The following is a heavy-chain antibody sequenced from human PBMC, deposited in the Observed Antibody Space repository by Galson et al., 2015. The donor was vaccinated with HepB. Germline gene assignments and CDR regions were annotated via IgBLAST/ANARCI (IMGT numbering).Heavy chain of an antibody. CDR1: GYTFTSYY. J-gene: IGHJ6*02. CDR3: ARDLEEQQLVHYYYGMDV. Sequence: SCKASGYTFTSYYMHWVRQAPGQGLEWMGIINPSGGSTSYAQKLQGRVTMTRDTSTSTVYMELSSLRSEDTAVYYCARDLEEQQLVHYYYGMDVWGQGTTVTVSS. V-gene: IGHV1-46*04. D-gene: IGHD6-13*01. CDR2: INPSGGST.